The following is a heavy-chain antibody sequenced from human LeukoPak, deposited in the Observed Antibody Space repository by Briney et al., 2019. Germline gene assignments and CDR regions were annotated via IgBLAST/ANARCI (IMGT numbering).Heavy chain of an antibody. Sequence: SVKVSCKASGGTFSSYAISWVRQATGQGLEWMGGIIPIFGTANYAQKFQGRVTITADKSTSTAYMELSSLRSEDTAVYYCAREGGSGSYIDYWGQGTLVTVSS. CDR2: IIPIFGTA. D-gene: IGHD3-10*01. V-gene: IGHV1-69*06. CDR1: GGTFSSYA. CDR3: AREGGSGSYIDY. J-gene: IGHJ4*02.